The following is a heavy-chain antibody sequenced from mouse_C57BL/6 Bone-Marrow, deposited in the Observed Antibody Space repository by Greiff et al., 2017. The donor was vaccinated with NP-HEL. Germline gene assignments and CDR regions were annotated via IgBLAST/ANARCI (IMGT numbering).Heavy chain of an antibody. V-gene: IGHV1-64*01. CDR1: GYTFTSYW. CDR2: IHPNSGST. D-gene: IGHD1-1*01. J-gene: IGHJ1*03. Sequence: QVQLQQPGAELVKPGASVKLSCKASGYTFTSYWMHWVKQRPGQGLEWIGMIHPNSGSTNYNEKFKSKATLTVDKSSSTAYMQLSSLTSEDSAVYYCARLMSSYYYGSINWYFDVWGTGTTVTVSS. CDR3: ARLMSSYYYGSINWYFDV.